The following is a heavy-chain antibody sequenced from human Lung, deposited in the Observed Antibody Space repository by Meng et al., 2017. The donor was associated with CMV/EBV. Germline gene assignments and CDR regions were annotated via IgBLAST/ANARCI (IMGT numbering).Heavy chain of an antibody. Sequence: QSVESSPAPVKPYQHLSLTCAFSGDSSTNHNWWAWVRQPPGKGLEWIGEIPNRGSSAYNPSLKSRVSMSIDKSKNQFSLKLTSVTAADAAVYHCLRRSGGSVWGQGTLVTVSS. CDR3: LRRSGGSV. CDR1: GDSSTNHNW. V-gene: IGHV4-4*02. CDR2: IPNRGSS. J-gene: IGHJ1*01. D-gene: IGHD3-10*01.